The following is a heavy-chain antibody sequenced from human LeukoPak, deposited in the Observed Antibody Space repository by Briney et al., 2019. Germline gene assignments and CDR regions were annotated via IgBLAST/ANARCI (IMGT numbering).Heavy chain of an antibody. Sequence: QPGGSLRLSCAASGFTFSSYGMHWVRQAPGKGLEWVAVISYDGSNKYYADSVKGRFTISRDNSKNTLYLQMSSLRPEDTAVYYCANGGTYSSGPWGQGTLVTVSS. CDR2: ISYDGSNK. V-gene: IGHV3-30*18. J-gene: IGHJ5*02. D-gene: IGHD3-22*01. CDR1: GFTFSSYG. CDR3: ANGGTYSSGP.